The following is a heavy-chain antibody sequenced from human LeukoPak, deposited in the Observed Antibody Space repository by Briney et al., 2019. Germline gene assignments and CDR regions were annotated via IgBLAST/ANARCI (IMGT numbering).Heavy chain of an antibody. V-gene: IGHV4-61*02. CDR3: ARGSTNGVLYYYYYMDV. CDR1: GGSISSGSYY. D-gene: IGHD2-8*01. Sequence: SQTLSLTCTVSGGSISSGSYYWSWIRQPAGKGLEWIGRIYSSGSTYYNPSLKSRVTISVDTSKNQFSLKLSSVTAADTAVYYCARGSTNGVLYYYYYMDVWGKGTTVTVSS. J-gene: IGHJ6*03. CDR2: IYSSGST.